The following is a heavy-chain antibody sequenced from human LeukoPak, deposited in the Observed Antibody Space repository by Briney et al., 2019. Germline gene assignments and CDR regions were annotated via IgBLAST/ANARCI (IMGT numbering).Heavy chain of an antibody. CDR1: GYTFTDYF. J-gene: IGHJ5*01. V-gene: IGHV1-2*02. CDR2: INPNIGDA. D-gene: IGHD2-21*02. Sequence: ASVKVSCKASGYTFTDYFIHWVRQAPGQGLDWMGWINPNIGDASYAQKFQDRVTMTRDRSINTAYMELSRLTSDDTAVYYCARMALDGGDSIGFDSWGQGTLVTVSS. CDR3: ARMALDGGDSIGFDS.